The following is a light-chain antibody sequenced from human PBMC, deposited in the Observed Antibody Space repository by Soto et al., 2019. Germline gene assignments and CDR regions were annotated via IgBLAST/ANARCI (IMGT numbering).Light chain of an antibody. V-gene: IGKV1-5*01. CDR1: QSISTW. Sequence: DIQMTQSPSTLSASVGDRVTITCRASQSISTWLAWYQQKSGRAPKLLIYDSSSLESGVPSRFSGSGSGTEFSLTISSLQPDDFATYCCQQYDSFSLTFGQGTRLDIK. CDR3: QQYDSFSLT. J-gene: IGKJ5*01. CDR2: DSS.